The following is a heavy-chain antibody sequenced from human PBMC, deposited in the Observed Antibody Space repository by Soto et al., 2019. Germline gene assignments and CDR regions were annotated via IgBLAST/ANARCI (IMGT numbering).Heavy chain of an antibody. CDR1: GGSFSGYY. V-gene: IGHV4-34*01. J-gene: IGHJ4*02. CDR3: ARGSGDDYGDNFDY. Sequence: PSETLSLTCAVYGGSFSGYYWSWIRQPPGKGLEWIGEINHSGSTNYNPSLKSRATISVDTSKNQFSLKLSSVTAADTAVYYCARGSGDDYGDNFDYWGQGTLVTVSS. D-gene: IGHD4-17*01. CDR2: INHSGST.